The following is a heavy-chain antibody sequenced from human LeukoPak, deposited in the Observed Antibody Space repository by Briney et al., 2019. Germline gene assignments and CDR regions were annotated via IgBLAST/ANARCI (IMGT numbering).Heavy chain of an antibody. CDR2: ISWNSGSI. V-gene: IGHV3-9*03. Sequence: GRSLRLSCAASGFTFDDYAMHWVRQAPGKGLEWVSGISWNSGSIGYADSVKGRFTISRDNAKNSLYLQMKSLRAEDMALYYCARDGLGDAFDIWGQGTMGTVSS. D-gene: IGHD6-19*01. J-gene: IGHJ3*02. CDR1: GFTFDDYA. CDR3: ARDGLGDAFDI.